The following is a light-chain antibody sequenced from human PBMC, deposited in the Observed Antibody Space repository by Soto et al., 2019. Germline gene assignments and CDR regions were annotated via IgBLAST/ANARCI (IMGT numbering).Light chain of an antibody. CDR1: SSDVGSYNL. Sequence: QSVLTQPAPVSGSPGQSITISCTGTSSDVGSYNLVSWYQHHPGKAPKFMIYEGTKRPSGVSSRFSGSKSGNTASLAISGLQAEDEAYYYCCSYAGGSTYVFGTGTKV. J-gene: IGLJ1*01. CDR2: EGT. V-gene: IGLV2-23*01. CDR3: CSYAGGSTYV.